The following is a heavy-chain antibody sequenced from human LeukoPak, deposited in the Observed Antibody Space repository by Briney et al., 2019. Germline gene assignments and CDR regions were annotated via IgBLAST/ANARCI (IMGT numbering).Heavy chain of an antibody. CDR1: GGSFSVYY. V-gene: IGHV4-34*01. Sequence: SETLSLTCAVYGGSFSVYYWSWIRQPPGKGLEWIGEINHSGSTNYNPSLKSRVTISVDTSKNQFSLKLSSVTAADTAVYYCARARATVIHYYYYYMDVWGKGTTVTVSS. J-gene: IGHJ6*03. CDR2: INHSGST. D-gene: IGHD4-17*01. CDR3: ARARATVIHYYYYYMDV.